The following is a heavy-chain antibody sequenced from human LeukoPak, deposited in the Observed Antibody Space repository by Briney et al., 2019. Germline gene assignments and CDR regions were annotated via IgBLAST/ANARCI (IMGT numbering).Heavy chain of an antibody. CDR3: ARVPSYYYDSSGYSGFDY. CDR2: INPNSGGT. Sequence: ASVKVSCKASGYTFTGYYMHWVRQAPGQGIEWMGWINPNSGGTNYAQKFQGRVTMTRDTSISTAYMELSRLRSDDTAVYYCARVPSYYYDSSGYSGFDYWGQGTLVTVSS. CDR1: GYTFTGYY. D-gene: IGHD3-22*01. J-gene: IGHJ4*02. V-gene: IGHV1-2*02.